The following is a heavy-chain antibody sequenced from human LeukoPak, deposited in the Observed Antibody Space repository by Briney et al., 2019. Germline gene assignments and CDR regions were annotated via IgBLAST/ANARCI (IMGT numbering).Heavy chain of an antibody. J-gene: IGHJ5*02. CDR2: INPNSGGT. CDR1: GYTFTDYY. V-gene: IGHV1-2*02. CDR3: ARGLWDDYDQTRFLNWFDP. D-gene: IGHD4-17*01. Sequence: ASVKVSCKASGYTFTDYYMHWVRQAPGQGLEWMGWINPNSGGTKYAQKFEGRVTMTRDTSISTAYMELSRVTSDDTAVYYCARGLWDDYDQTRFLNWFDPWGQGTLVTVSS.